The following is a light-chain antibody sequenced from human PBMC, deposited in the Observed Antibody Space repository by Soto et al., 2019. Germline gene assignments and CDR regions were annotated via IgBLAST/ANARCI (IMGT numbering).Light chain of an antibody. Sequence: EIVLTQSPATLSLSPGERATLSCRASQSVSSYLAWYQQKPGQAPRLLIYDASTRATGIPARFSGSGSGTEFTLTISSLQSEDFAVYYCQQYDSSPPITFGQGTRLEIK. J-gene: IGKJ5*01. CDR1: QSVSSY. V-gene: IGKV3-15*01. CDR3: QQYDSSPPIT. CDR2: DAS.